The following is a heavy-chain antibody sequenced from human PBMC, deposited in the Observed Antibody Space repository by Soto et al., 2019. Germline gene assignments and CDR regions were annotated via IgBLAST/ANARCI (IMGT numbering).Heavy chain of an antibody. J-gene: IGHJ4*02. CDR2: ISGSGGST. D-gene: IGHD4-17*01. V-gene: IGHV3-23*01. CDR1: GFTFGTYD. CDR3: ANVGY. Sequence: LRLSCAASGFTFGTYDMSWVRQAPGKGLEWVSGISGSGGSTNYADSVKGRFTISRDNPKNTLYLQMNSLRAEDTAVYYCANVGYWGQGTQVTVSS.